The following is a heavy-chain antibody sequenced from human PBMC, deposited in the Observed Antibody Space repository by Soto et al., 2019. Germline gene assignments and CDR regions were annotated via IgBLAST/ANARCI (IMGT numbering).Heavy chain of an antibody. CDR3: ARSPHTAVAGTVFDY. Sequence: EVQLVESGGGLVQPGGSLRLSCAASGFTFNSYSMNWVRQAPGKGPEWVSYISRDSANIYYADSVKGRFTISRDNAKNSLSRQMNTLRDEDTAVYYCARSPHTAVAGTVFDYWGQGTQVTVSS. V-gene: IGHV3-48*02. CDR2: ISRDSANI. J-gene: IGHJ4*02. D-gene: IGHD6-19*01. CDR1: GFTFNSYS.